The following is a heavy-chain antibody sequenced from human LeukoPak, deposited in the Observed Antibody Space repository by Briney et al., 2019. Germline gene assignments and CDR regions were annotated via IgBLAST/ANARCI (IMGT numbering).Heavy chain of an antibody. CDR3: ARGLSGYDY. J-gene: IGHJ4*02. CDR2: ISGSGDST. CDR1: GFTFSSYA. D-gene: IGHD3-10*01. V-gene: IGHV3-23*01. Sequence: GGSLRLPCAASGFTFSSYAMSWVRQAPGKGLEWVSSISGSGDSTYYADSVKGRFTISRDNSNNTLYVQMNSLRAEDTAVYYCARGLSGYDYWGQGTLVTVSS.